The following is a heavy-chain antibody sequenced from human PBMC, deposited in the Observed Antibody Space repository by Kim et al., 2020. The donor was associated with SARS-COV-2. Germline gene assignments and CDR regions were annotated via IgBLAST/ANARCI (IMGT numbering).Heavy chain of an antibody. J-gene: IGHJ4*02. CDR3: AKSSSGWPNPYFDY. Sequence: GGSLRLSCAASGFTFSSYGMHWVRQAPGKGLEWVAVISYDGSNKYYADSVKGRFTISRDNSKNTLYLQMNSLRAEDTAVYYCAKSSSGWPNPYFDYWGQG. D-gene: IGHD6-19*01. CDR1: GFTFSSYG. V-gene: IGHV3-30*18. CDR2: ISYDGSNK.